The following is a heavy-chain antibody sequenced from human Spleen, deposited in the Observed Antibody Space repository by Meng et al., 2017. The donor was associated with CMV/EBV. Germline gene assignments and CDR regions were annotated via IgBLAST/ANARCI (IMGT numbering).Heavy chain of an antibody. J-gene: IGHJ4*02. D-gene: IGHD3-10*01. CDR3: ASSMVRGSEFYVDC. CDR1: GLTFRGYW. V-gene: IGHV3-7*01. CDR2: ITEDGSER. Sequence: GESLKISCAASGLTFRGYWMNWVGQAPGKGLEWVANITEDGSERYDVDSVKGRFTFSRDNTKNSLSLQMNRLRAEDTAVFYCASSMVRGSEFYVDCWGQGTLVTVSS.